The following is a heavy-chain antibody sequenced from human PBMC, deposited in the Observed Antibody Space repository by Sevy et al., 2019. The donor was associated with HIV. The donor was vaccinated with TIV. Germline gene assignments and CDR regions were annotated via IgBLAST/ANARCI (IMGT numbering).Heavy chain of an antibody. CDR2: INHSGNT. CDR1: GGSFNDYS. V-gene: IGHV4-34*01. D-gene: IGHD3-9*01. J-gene: IGHJ4*02. CDR3: ATVRLRSFDRVSSSLQFDY. Sequence: SETLSLTCAVFGGSFNDYSWTWIRQPPRKGLEWIGEINHSGNTNYNPSLKTRVTISVDRSKNQFSLELTSVTAADTAVYYCATVRLRSFDRVSSSLQFDYWGQGTLVTVSS.